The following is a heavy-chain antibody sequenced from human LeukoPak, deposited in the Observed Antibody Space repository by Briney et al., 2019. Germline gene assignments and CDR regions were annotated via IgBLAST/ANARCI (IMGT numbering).Heavy chain of an antibody. D-gene: IGHD6-6*01. J-gene: IGHJ4*02. CDR3: ARTSIAAREADY. CDR2: ISNNGGST. Sequence: AGGSLRLSCAASGFTSSRYSMHWVRQAPGKGLEYVSAISNNGGSTYYAKSVKGRFTISRDNSKNTLYLQMGSLRAEDMAVYYCARTSIAAREADYWGQGTLVTVSS. V-gene: IGHV3-64*01. CDR1: GFTSSRYS.